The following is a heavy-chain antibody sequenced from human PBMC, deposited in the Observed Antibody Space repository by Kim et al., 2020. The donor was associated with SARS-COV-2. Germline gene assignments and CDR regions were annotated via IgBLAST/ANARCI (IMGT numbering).Heavy chain of an antibody. CDR3: ARVSAVGSGAPDY. D-gene: IGHD6-19*01. V-gene: IGHV4-34*01. Sequence: PSHKSRVTISVDTSKNQFSLKLSSVTAADTAVYYCARVSAVGSGAPDYWGQGTLVTVSS. J-gene: IGHJ4*02.